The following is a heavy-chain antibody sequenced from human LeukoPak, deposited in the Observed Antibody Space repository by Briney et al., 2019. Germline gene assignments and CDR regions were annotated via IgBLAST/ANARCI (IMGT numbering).Heavy chain of an antibody. CDR2: IHYSGST. CDR3: ARGRNYYYPMDV. V-gene: IGHV4-59*01. Sequence: SETLSLTCTVSGDSITNYYWIWIRQPPGKGLEWIGYIHYSGSTNYNPSLKSRVTISVDTSKNQFSLKLSSVTAADTAVYYCARGRNYYYPMDVWGKGTTVTVSS. CDR1: GDSITNYY. J-gene: IGHJ6*03.